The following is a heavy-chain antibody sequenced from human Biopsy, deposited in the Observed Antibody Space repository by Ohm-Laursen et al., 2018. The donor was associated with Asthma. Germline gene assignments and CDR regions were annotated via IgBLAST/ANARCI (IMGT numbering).Heavy chain of an antibody. CDR2: ITFDGSTK. D-gene: IGHD5-12*01. CDR3: LRDTLGYYFDI. CDR1: GIHFGGYN. V-gene: IGHV3-30-3*01. Sequence: SLRLSCAASGIHFGGYNMHWARQAPGKGLEWVADITFDGSTKHYGDSVKGRFTISRDNSKNTLFLQMNSLRAEDTAVYYCLRDTLGYYFDIWGQGTQVTVSS. J-gene: IGHJ4*02.